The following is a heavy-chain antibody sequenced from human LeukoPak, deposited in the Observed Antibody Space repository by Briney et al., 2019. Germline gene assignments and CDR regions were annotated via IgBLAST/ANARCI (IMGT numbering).Heavy chain of an antibody. CDR1: GFTFSSYW. Sequence: PGGSLRLSCAASGFTFSSYWMSWVRQAPGKGLEWVANIKEDGGEKYYVDSVKGRFTISRDNSKNTLYLQMNSLRAEDTAVYYCARDLIPYCGGDCPDYWGQGTLVTVSS. V-gene: IGHV3-7*01. J-gene: IGHJ4*02. D-gene: IGHD2-21*02. CDR3: ARDLIPYCGGDCPDY. CDR2: IKEDGGEK.